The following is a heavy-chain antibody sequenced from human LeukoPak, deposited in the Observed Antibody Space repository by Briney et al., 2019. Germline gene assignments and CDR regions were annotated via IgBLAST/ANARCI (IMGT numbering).Heavy chain of an antibody. CDR1: GYTFTSYG. CDR2: ISAYNGNT. D-gene: IGHD6-13*01. CDR3: ARDYSSSWYYPVYYYYGMDV. J-gene: IGHJ6*02. V-gene: IGHV1-18*01. Sequence: ASVKVSCKASGYTFTSYGISWVRQAPGQVLEWMGWISAYNGNTNYAQKLQGRVTMTTDTSTSTAYMELRSLRSDDTAVYYCARDYSSSWYYPVYYYYGMDVWGQGTTVTVSS.